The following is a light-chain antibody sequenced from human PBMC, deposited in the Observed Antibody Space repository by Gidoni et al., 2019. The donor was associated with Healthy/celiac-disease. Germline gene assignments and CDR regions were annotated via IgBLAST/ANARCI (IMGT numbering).Light chain of an antibody. V-gene: IGKV1-39*01. J-gene: IGKJ2*01. CDR2: AAS. CDR3: QQSYSTPYT. Sequence: DIQVTQSPSSLSASVGDRVTITCRASQSISSYLNWYQQKPGTAPKLLIYAASSLQSGVPSRFSGSGSGTDFTLTISSLQPEDFATYYCQQSYSTPYTFGQXTKLEIK. CDR1: QSISSY.